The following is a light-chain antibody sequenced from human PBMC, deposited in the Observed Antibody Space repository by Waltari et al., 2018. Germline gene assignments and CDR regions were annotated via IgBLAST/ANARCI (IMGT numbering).Light chain of an antibody. Sequence: EIVLTQSPGTLSLSPGERATLSCRASQSVSSTHLAWYQQKPGQAPRLLISHTASRATGIPDRFRGSWSVTDFTLTISRLEPEDFAVYYCQQYGTSPRTFGQGTKVEIK. CDR2: HTA. CDR3: QQYGTSPRT. V-gene: IGKV3-20*01. J-gene: IGKJ1*01. CDR1: QSVSSTH.